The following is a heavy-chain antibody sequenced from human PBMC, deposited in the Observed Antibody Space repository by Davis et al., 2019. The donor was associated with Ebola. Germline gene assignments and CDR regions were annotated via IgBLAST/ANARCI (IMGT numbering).Heavy chain of an antibody. CDR2: IKQDGSDQ. J-gene: IGHJ4*02. D-gene: IGHD2-15*01. CDR1: GFSFSNYW. CDR3: VHGGSWFSY. V-gene: IGHV3-7*01. Sequence: GESLKISCTASGFSFSNYWLTWVRQAPGKGLEWVANIKQDGSDQNYVDSVKGRFTISRDNAKNSLFLQMNSLRGEDTAVYYCVHGGSWFSYWGQGTLVTVSS.